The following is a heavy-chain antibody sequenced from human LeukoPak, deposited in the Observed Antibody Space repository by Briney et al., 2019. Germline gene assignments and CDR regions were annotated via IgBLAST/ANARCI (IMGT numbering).Heavy chain of an antibody. Sequence: ASVKVSCKASGYTFTGYYMYWVRQAPGQGLEWMGWINPTSGGTNYVQRFQGRVTMTRDTSISTAYMELSRLTSDDTTVYYCARGVRAAAGSAFDIRGQGTMVTVSS. CDR2: INPTSGGT. CDR3: ARGVRAAAGSAFDI. J-gene: IGHJ3*02. V-gene: IGHV1-2*02. CDR1: GYTFTGYY. D-gene: IGHD6-13*01.